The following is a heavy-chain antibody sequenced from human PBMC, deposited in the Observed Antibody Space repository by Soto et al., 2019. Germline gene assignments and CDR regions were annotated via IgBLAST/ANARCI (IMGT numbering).Heavy chain of an antibody. Sequence: SETLSLTCTVSGGSISGHHWSWIRQPPGKGLEWIGYVFYTGRANYNASLKSRVSISLDTSNYQFSLKLSSVTAADTAVYYCARDGDGRMTTNPYYYNGMDVWGPGTTVTVSS. CDR1: GGSISGHH. J-gene: IGHJ6*02. CDR2: VFYTGRA. D-gene: IGHD4-4*01. V-gene: IGHV4-59*11. CDR3: ARDGDGRMTTNPYYYNGMDV.